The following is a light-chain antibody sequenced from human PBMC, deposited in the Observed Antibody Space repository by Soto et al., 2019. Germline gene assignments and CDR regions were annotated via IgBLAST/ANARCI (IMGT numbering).Light chain of an antibody. Sequence: DIELTQSPGTLSLSPGERATLSCRASQSVSSSYLAWYQQKPGQAPRLLIYGASSRATGIPDRFSGSGSGKDFTLTISRLEPEDFAVYYCQQYGSSPPLTFGGGTKVEIK. V-gene: IGKV3-20*01. CDR2: GAS. J-gene: IGKJ4*01. CDR3: QQYGSSPPLT. CDR1: QSVSSSY.